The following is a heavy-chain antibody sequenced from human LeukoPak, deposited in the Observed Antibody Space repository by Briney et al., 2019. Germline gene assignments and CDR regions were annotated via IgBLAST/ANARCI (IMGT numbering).Heavy chain of an antibody. Sequence: ESGPTLVKPTQTLTLTCTFSGFSLSTSGVGVGWIRQPPGKALEWLALIYWNDVKHYSPSLKSRLTITKDTSKNQVVLRMTNMDPVDTATYYCARHDYGAYVDYWGQGTLVTVSP. CDR1: GFSLSTSGVG. CDR2: IYWNDVK. D-gene: IGHD4-17*01. CDR3: ARHDYGAYVDY. V-gene: IGHV2-5*01. J-gene: IGHJ4*02.